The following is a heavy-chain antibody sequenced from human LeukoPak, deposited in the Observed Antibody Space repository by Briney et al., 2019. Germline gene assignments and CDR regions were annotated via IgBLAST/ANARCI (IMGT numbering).Heavy chain of an antibody. CDR1: GFTVSSNY. V-gene: IGHV3-53*01. CDR2: IYSGGST. J-gene: IGHJ6*03. Sequence: GGSLRLSCAASGFTVSSNYMSWVRQAPGKGLEWVSVIYSGGSTYYADSVKGRFTISRDNAKNSLYLQLNSLRAEDTAVYYCARDPYSGSYSDYYYYYMDVWGKGTTVTVSS. CDR3: ARDPYSGSYSDYYYYYMDV. D-gene: IGHD1-26*01.